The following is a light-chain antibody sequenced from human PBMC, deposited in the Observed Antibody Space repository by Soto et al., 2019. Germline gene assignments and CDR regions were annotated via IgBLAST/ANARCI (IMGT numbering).Light chain of an antibody. CDR3: QQYGSSLTWT. V-gene: IGKV3-15*01. CDR2: GAS. J-gene: IGKJ1*01. CDR1: QSVSSN. Sequence: EIVMTQSPATLSVSPGERATLSCRASQSVSSNLAWYQQKPDQAPRLLIYGASTRATGIPARFSGSGSGTDFTLTISRLEPEDFAVYYCQQYGSSLTWTFGQGTKVDIK.